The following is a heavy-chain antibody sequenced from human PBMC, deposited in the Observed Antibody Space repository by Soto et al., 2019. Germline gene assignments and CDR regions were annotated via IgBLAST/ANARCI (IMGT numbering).Heavy chain of an antibody. Sequence: SETLSFTCTVSGGSISSYYWSWIRQPPGKGLEWIGYIYYSGSTNYNPSLKSRVTISVDTSKNQFSLKLSSVTAADTAVYYCARRLGYCSGGSCYLSPDNWFDPWGQGTLVTVSS. CDR3: ARRLGYCSGGSCYLSPDNWFDP. D-gene: IGHD2-15*01. CDR1: GGSISSYY. CDR2: IYYSGST. J-gene: IGHJ5*02. V-gene: IGHV4-59*08.